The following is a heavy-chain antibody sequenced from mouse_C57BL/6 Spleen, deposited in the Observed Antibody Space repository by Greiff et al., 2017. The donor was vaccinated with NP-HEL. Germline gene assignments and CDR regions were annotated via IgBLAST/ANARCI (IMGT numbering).Heavy chain of an antibody. J-gene: IGHJ3*01. CDR2: IYPGDGDT. Sequence: LQQSGASVKISCKASGYAFSSYWMNWVKQRPGKGLEWIGQIYPGDGDTNYNGKFKGKATLTADKSSSTAYMQLSSLTSEDSAVYFCARRAGSSPWFAYWAQGTLVTVSA. CDR1: GYAFSSYW. V-gene: IGHV1-80*01. D-gene: IGHD1-1*01. CDR3: ARRAGSSPWFAY.